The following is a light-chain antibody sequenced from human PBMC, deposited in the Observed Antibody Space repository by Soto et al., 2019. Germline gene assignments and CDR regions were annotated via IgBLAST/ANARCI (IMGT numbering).Light chain of an antibody. CDR1: QSVDSY. CDR2: DAS. CDR3: QQHSNRLT. V-gene: IGKV3-11*01. Sequence: EIVLTQSPATLSLSPGERATLSCRASQSVDSYLAWYQQKPGQAPRLLIFDASNRATGIPARFSGSGSGTDFTLTISILEPEDFAVYYCQQHSNRLTFGGGTKVEI. J-gene: IGKJ4*01.